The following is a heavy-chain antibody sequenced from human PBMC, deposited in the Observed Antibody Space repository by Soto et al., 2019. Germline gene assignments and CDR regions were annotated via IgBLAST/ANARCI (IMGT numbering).Heavy chain of an antibody. Sequence: SQTLSLTCAICGDSVSNNGATWNLIRQSPSRGLEWLGRAYYRSRWQYDYAPSVRSRITINPDTSKNQLSLQLSSVTPEDTALYYCARDPPDFNSGFDSWGQGSLVTVSS. D-gene: IGHD6-19*01. J-gene: IGHJ4*02. CDR3: ARDPPDFNSGFDS. V-gene: IGHV6-1*01. CDR1: GDSVSNNGAT. CDR2: AYYRSRWQY.